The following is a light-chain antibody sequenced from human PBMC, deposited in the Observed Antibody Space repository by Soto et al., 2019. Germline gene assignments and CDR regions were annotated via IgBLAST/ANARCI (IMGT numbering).Light chain of an antibody. CDR3: QQRRNWPPYT. V-gene: IGKV3-11*01. Sequence: ESVLTQSPATLSLSPGERATLSCRASQSVSSYLAWYQQKPGQAPRLLIDDASNKDTGIPARFSGSGSVTDFTLTISSLAPEDFAVYYCQQRRNWPPYTFGQGTKLEIK. CDR1: QSVSSY. J-gene: IGKJ2*01. CDR2: DAS.